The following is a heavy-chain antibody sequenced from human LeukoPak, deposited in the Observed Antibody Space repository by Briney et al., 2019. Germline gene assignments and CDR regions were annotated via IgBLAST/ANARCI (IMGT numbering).Heavy chain of an antibody. V-gene: IGHV1-2*02. J-gene: IGHJ4*02. CDR2: INPNSGGT. CDR3: ARGEKTMIVVVPYGY. CDR1: GYTFTGYY. D-gene: IGHD3-22*01. Sequence: ASVKVSCKASGYTFTGYYMHWVRQAPGQGLEWMGWINPNSGGTNYAQKFQGRVTMTRDTSISTAYMELSRLRSDDTAVYYCARGEKTMIVVVPYGYWGQGTLVTVSS.